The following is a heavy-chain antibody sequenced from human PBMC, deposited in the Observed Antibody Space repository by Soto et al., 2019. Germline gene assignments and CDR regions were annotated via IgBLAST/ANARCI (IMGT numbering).Heavy chain of an antibody. J-gene: IGHJ5*02. CDR3: ARVTLKAGNWFDP. CDR1: GYTFTDYF. CDR2: INPHSRGT. Sequence: GVSVKVSCKASGYTFTDYFIHWVRQAPGQSFEWMGWINPHSRGTNYAQKFQGRVTMTRDTSNSTAYMELRGLTSDDTAVYYCARVTLKAGNWFDPWGQGTLVTVSS. V-gene: IGHV1-2*02.